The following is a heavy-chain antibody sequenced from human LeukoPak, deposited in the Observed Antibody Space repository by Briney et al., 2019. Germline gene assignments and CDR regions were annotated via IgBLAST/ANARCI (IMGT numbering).Heavy chain of an antibody. CDR1: GFTFSSYI. Sequence: PGGSLRLSCAASGFTFSSYIMNWVRQAPGKGLEWVASISRNSTYIHYADSVKGGFTISRDKARNSLFLQMNSLTAEDTAIYYCASDEGNYFDYWGQGTLVTVSS. J-gene: IGHJ4*02. CDR3: ASDEGNYFDY. CDR2: ISRNSTYI. V-gene: IGHV3-21*01.